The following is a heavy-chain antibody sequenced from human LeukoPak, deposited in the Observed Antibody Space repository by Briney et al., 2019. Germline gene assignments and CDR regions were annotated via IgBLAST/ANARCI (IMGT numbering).Heavy chain of an antibody. D-gene: IGHD6-6*01. J-gene: IGHJ3*02. CDR1: GFTFDDYA. CDR2: ISWNSGSI. Sequence: PGGSLRLSCAASGFTFDDYAMHWVRQAPGKGLEWVSGISWNSGSIGYADSVKGRFTISRDNAKNSLYLQMNSLRAEDTALYYCAEGLVEYSIPDAFDIWGQGTMVTVSS. V-gene: IGHV3-9*01. CDR3: AEGLVEYSIPDAFDI.